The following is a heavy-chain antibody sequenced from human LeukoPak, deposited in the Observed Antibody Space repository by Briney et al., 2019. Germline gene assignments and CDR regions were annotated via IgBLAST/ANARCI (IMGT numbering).Heavy chain of an antibody. D-gene: IGHD3-10*01. V-gene: IGHV3-66*04. CDR2: IYSGGST. CDR3: ARLRTMVRGAFDY. Sequence: PSETLSLTCAVSGGSISSSNWWSWVRQPPGKGLEWVSVIYSGGSTYYADSVKGRFTISRDNSKNTLYLQMNSLRAEDTAVYYCARLRTMVRGAFDYWGQGTLVTVSS. J-gene: IGHJ4*02. CDR1: GGSISSSNW.